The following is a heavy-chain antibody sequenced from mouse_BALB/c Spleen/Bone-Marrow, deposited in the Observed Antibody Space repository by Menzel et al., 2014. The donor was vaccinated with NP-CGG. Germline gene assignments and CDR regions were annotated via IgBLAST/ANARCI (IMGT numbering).Heavy chain of an antibody. V-gene: IGHV1-18*01. Sequence: AQLQQSGSELVKPGPSMKIFCKASGYSFTGYTMNWVKQSHGKNLEWIGLINPYNGGTSYNQKFKGKATLTVDKSSSTAYMELLSLTSEDSAVYYCARSRYRYDGEYFDVWGAGTTVTVSS. J-gene: IGHJ1*01. CDR3: ARSRYRYDGEYFDV. CDR2: INPYNGGT. D-gene: IGHD2-12*01. CDR1: GYSFTGYT.